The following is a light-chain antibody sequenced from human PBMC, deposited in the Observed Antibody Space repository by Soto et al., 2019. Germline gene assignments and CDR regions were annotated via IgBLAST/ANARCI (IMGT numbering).Light chain of an antibody. Sequence: DIQMTQSPSNLSASVGDRVTITCRASQSLNTWLAWYQQKPGKVPKVLIYDASSLESGVPARFSGSGSGTAFTLSIGSLQPDDSATYFCLQYNAFSQTFGQGTKVEI. V-gene: IGKV1-5*01. CDR2: DAS. J-gene: IGKJ1*01. CDR1: QSLNTW. CDR3: LQYNAFSQT.